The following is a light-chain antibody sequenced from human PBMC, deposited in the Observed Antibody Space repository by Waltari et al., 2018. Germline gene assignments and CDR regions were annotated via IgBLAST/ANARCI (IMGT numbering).Light chain of an antibody. J-gene: IGKJ4*01. CDR2: DAS. V-gene: IGKV3-11*01. CDR3: QQRINWPLT. CDR1: QSVRSF. Sequence: EIVLTQSPATLSLSPGERATLSCRASQSVRSFLAWYQQKPGQAPRLLIHDASNRATGIPVRFSGSGSGTDFTLTISSLEPEDVAVYYCQQRINWPLTFGGGTKVEIK.